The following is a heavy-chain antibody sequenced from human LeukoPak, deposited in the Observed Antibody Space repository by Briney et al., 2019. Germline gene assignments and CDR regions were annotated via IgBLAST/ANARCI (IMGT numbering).Heavy chain of an antibody. Sequence: GGSLRLSRAASGFTFSSYSMNWVRQAPGKGLEWVSSISSSSSYIYYADSVKGRFTISRDNAKNSLYLQMNSLRAEDTAVYYCARDGIVVDRGEFDYWGQGTLVTVSS. CDR1: GFTFSSYS. D-gene: IGHD3-22*01. CDR2: ISSSSSYI. CDR3: ARDGIVVDRGEFDY. V-gene: IGHV3-21*01. J-gene: IGHJ4*02.